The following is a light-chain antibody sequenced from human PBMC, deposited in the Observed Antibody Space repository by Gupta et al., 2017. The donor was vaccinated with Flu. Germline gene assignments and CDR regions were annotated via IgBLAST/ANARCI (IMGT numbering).Light chain of an antibody. CDR3: QQSYRTPRT. CDR2: TAS. Sequence: QMTQSPTSLSAAIGDRFTITCRASQNMSNFLNWSQRKPCKAPKLLIFTASSMQSGVPSRFSGSGSGTDFTLTISTLQPEDSANYDCQQSYRTPRTFGQGTKVEIK. CDR1: QNMSNF. V-gene: IGKV1-39*01. J-gene: IGKJ1*01.